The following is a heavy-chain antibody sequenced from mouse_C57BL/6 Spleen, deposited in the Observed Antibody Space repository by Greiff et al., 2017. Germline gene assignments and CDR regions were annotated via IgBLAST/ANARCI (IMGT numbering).Heavy chain of an antibody. CDR3: ARSRGYDGYAMDY. CDR2: IDPNSGGT. CDR1: GYTFTSYW. D-gene: IGHD2-2*01. Sequence: QVQLKQPGAELVKPGASVKLSCKASGYTFTSYWMHWVKQRPGRGLEWIGRIDPNSGGTKYNEKFKSKATLTVDKPSSTAYMQLSSLTSEDSAVYYCARSRGYDGYAMDYWGQGTSVTVSS. V-gene: IGHV1-72*01. J-gene: IGHJ4*01.